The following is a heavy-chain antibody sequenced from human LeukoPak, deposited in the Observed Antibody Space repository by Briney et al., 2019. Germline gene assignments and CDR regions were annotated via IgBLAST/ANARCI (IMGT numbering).Heavy chain of an antibody. CDR3: TRDLVGGTWASGY. D-gene: IGHD1-14*01. J-gene: IGHJ4*02. V-gene: IGHV1-2*02. Sequence: ASVKVSCKASGFTFTGYYIHWVRQAPGQGLEWMGWINPNNGGTNYAQTFQDRVTMTRDTSISTAYMELSRLRSDDTAVYYCTRDLVGGTWASGYWGQGTLVTVSS. CDR2: INPNNGGT. CDR1: GFTFTGYY.